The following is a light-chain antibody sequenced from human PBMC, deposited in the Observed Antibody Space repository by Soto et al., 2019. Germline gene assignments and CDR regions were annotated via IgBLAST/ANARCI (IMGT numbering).Light chain of an antibody. CDR1: QSLLHSNGYNF. V-gene: IGKV2-28*01. Sequence: DIVMTQSPLSLPVTPGEPASISCRSSQSLLHSNGYNFLGWYLQKPGQSPQLLIYLGSNRASGVPDRFSGSGSGTDFSLKISRVEAEDVGVYYCMQALQTPITFGQGTRLEI. J-gene: IGKJ5*01. CDR2: LGS. CDR3: MQALQTPIT.